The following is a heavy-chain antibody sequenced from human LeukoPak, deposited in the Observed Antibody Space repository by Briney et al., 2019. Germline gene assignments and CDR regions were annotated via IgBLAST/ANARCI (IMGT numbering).Heavy chain of an antibody. J-gene: IGHJ4*02. CDR3: AKDHYWSIDY. CDR2: IKGDGIST. V-gene: IGHV3-74*01. D-gene: IGHD3-3*01. CDR1: GFDFSSNW. Sequence: GSLRLSCAASGFDFSSNWMHWVRHAPGQGLVWVSRIKGDGISTNYADSVKGRFTISRDIAKNTLYLQMNSLRAEDTGVHYCAKDHYWSIDYWGRGTLVTVSS.